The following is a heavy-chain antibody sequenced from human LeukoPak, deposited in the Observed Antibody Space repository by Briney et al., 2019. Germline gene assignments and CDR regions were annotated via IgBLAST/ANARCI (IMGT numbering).Heavy chain of an antibody. CDR2: IYYSGST. V-gene: IGHV4-39*01. CDR1: GGSISSSSYY. D-gene: IGHD2-2*01. J-gene: IGHJ4*02. Sequence: SETLSLTCTLSGGSISSSSYYWGWIRQPPGKGLEWIGSIYYSGSTYYNPSLKSRVTISVDTSKNQCSLKLSSVTAADTAVYYCARVVVPQSFDYWGQGTLVTVSS. CDR3: ARVVVPQSFDY.